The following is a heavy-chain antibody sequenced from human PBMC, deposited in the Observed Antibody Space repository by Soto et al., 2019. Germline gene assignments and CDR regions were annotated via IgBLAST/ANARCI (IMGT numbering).Heavy chain of an antibody. CDR3: ATVGDILTGYSNDFDY. CDR2: IYYSGST. CDR1: GGSISSYY. J-gene: IGHJ4*02. V-gene: IGHV4-59*08. Sequence: PSATLSLTCTVSGGSISSYYWSWIRQPPGKGLEWIGYIYYSGSTNYNPSLKSRVTISVDTSKNQFSLKLSSVTAADTAVYYCATVGDILTGYSNDFDYWGQGTLVTVSS. D-gene: IGHD3-9*01.